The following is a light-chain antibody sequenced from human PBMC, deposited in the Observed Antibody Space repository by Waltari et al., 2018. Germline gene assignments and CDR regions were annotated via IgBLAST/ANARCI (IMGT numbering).Light chain of an antibody. CDR1: QSVSTN. CDR3: HQYNDWPPT. V-gene: IGKV3-15*01. CDR2: GAA. Sequence: EVVMTQSPATLSVSPGERATLSCRASQSVSTNLAWSQQKPGPAPRLLHYGAAVRATDIPARFSGSGSGTEFTLTISSLQSEDFAVYYCHQYNDWPPTFGQGTTVEIK. J-gene: IGKJ1*01.